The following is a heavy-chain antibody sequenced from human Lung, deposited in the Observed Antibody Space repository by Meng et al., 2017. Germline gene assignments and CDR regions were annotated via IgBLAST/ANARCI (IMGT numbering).Heavy chain of an antibody. CDR1: GGSFRDYY. Sequence: QVQLQRVGQGLLKPSETLSLTFVVSGGSFRDYYWSWIRQPPGKGLEWIGEINHSGSTNYNPSLESRATISVDTSQNNLSLKLSSVTAADSAVYYCARGPTTMAHDFDYWGQGTLVTVSS. CDR3: ARGPTTMAHDFDY. CDR2: INHSGST. V-gene: IGHV4-34*01. J-gene: IGHJ4*02. D-gene: IGHD4-11*01.